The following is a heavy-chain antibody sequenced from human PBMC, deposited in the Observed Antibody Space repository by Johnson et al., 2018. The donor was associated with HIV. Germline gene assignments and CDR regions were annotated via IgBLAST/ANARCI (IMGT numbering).Heavy chain of an antibody. V-gene: IGHV3-13*01. CDR1: GFTFDDYG. D-gene: IGHD2-2*01. CDR2: IGTAGDT. Sequence: VQLVESGGGLVQPGGSLRLSCAASGFTFDDYGMSWVRQAPGKGLELVSAIGTAGDTYYPGSVKGRFTISRDNSKNTLYLQMNSLRAEDTAVYYCARRCSSTSCAFDIWGQGTMVTVSS. CDR3: ARRCSSTSCAFDI. J-gene: IGHJ3*02.